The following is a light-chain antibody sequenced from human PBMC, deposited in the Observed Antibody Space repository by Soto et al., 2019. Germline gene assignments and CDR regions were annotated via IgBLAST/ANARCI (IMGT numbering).Light chain of an antibody. V-gene: IGKV3-11*01. Sequence: EIVLTHYPATLSLSPGERGSLSCRSIESVTDYLAWYQQKPGQAPRLLVYDVSYRAAGIPTRFSGGGSGTDFNLTISNVEPEDFAVYYCQQRSDLPWTFGQGDQGGYQ. J-gene: IGKJ1*01. CDR3: QQRSDLPWT. CDR2: DVS. CDR1: ESVTDY.